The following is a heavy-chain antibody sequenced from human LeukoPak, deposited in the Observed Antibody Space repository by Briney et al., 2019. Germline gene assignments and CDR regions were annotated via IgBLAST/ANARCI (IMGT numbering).Heavy chain of an antibody. CDR1: GYKFTDDY. CDR3: APTAEAYTSWWKV. Sequence: ASVKVSCKASGYKFTDDYMHWVRQAPGQGLEFMGWINPDSGFTNYAQKFKGRVTMTRDTSISTTYLEVRSLTSDDTAVYYCAPTAEAYTSWWKVWGQGTMVTVSS. V-gene: IGHV1-2*02. J-gene: IGHJ4*02. D-gene: IGHD3-16*01. CDR2: INPDSGFT.